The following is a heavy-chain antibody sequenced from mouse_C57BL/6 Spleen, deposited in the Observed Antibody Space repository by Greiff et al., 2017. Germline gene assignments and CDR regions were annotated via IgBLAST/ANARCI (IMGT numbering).Heavy chain of an antibody. CDR2: IYPGVGDT. CDR1: GYAFSSYW. CDR3: ARGRDYYYGSSPFFAY. V-gene: IGHV1-80*01. Sequence: QVQLQQSGAELVKPGASVKISCKASGYAFSSYWMNWVKQRPGKGLEWIGQIYPGVGDTNYNGKFKGKATLTADKSSSTAYMQLSSLTSEDSAVYFCARGRDYYYGSSPFFAYWGQGTLVTVSA. D-gene: IGHD1-1*01. J-gene: IGHJ3*01.